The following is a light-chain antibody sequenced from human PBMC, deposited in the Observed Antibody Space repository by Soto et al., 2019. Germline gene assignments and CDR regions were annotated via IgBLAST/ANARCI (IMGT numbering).Light chain of an antibody. Sequence: QSVLTQPPSASGTPGQRVTISCSGSSSNIGTNHVQWCQHLPGSAPQLLIYSNNQRPSGVPDRFSGSKSGTSASLAISGLQSEDEADYYCETCDDSLYGPVFGGGTKLTVL. V-gene: IGLV1-44*01. CDR2: SNN. J-gene: IGLJ3*02. CDR1: SSNIGTNH. CDR3: ETCDDSLYGPV.